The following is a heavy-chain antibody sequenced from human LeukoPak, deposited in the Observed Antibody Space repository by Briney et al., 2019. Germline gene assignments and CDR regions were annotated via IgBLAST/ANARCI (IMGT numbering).Heavy chain of an antibody. D-gene: IGHD4-11*01. CDR1: GGSISSYC. V-gene: IGHV4-59*01. CDR2: IYYSGST. Sequence: SETLSLTCTVSGGSISSYCWSWIRQPPGKGLEWIGYIYYSGSTNYNPSLKSRVTISVDTSKNQFSLKLSSVTAADTAVYYCARTPTVTTRGYYYYMDVWGKGTTVTVSS. J-gene: IGHJ6*03. CDR3: ARTPTVTTRGYYYYMDV.